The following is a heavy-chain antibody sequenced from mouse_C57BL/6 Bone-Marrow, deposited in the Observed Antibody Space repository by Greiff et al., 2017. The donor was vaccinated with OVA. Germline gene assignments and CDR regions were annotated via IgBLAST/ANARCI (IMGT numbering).Heavy chain of an antibody. CDR1: GYTFTSYG. CDR3: ARDLGRRPFDY. V-gene: IGHV1-81*01. J-gene: IGHJ2*01. D-gene: IGHD4-1*01. Sequence: QVQLQQSGAELARPGASVKLSCKASGYTFTSYGISWVKQRTGQGLEWIGEIYPRSGNTYYNEKFKGKATLTADKSSSTAYMELRSLTSEDSAVYFCARDLGRRPFDYWGQGTTLTVSS. CDR2: IYPRSGNT.